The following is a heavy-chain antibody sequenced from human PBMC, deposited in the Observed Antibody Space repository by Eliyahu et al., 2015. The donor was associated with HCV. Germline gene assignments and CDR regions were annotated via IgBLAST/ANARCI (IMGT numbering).Heavy chain of an antibody. V-gene: IGHV4-34*01. CDR3: ARGCYDILTGYRPFDY. Sequence: QVQLQQWGAGLLKPSETLSLTXAVXGGSXSGYDWSWIRXPPGKGLGWSGGINHSGSTHYNPSLKSRVTISVDTSKNQFSLKLSSVTAADTAVYYCARGCYDILTGYRPFDYWGQGTLVTVSS. J-gene: IGHJ4*02. D-gene: IGHD3-9*01. CDR1: GGSXSGYD. CDR2: INHSGST.